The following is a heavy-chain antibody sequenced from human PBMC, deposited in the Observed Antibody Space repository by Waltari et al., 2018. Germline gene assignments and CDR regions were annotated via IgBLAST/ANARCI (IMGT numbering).Heavy chain of an antibody. CDR2: IYHSGIT. CDR1: PGPIRIFY. D-gene: IGHD4-4*01. CDR3: ARTAPPYSNAAYGGWSDP. Sequence: QVQLQESCPGLVKPSETLSLTGTVSPGPIRIFYCSGIRLPPGKGLAWIGYIYHSGITSYNPSLKIRVTIGVDTSKNQFSLKMRSVTAADTAVYYCARTAPPYSNAAYGGWSDPWGQGTLVTVSS. V-gene: IGHV4-59*08. J-gene: IGHJ5*02.